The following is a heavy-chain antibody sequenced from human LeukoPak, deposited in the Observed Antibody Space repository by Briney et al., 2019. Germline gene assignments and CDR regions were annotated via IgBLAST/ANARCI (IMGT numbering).Heavy chain of an antibody. CDR1: GFTFSSYS. J-gene: IGHJ4*02. D-gene: IGHD6-6*01. CDR2: ISSSSSYI. V-gene: IGHV3-21*01. CDR3: ARARPGSRSFDY. Sequence: GGSLRLSCAASGFTFSSYSMNWVRQAPGKGLEWVSSISSSSSYIYYADSVKGRFTISRDNAKNSLYLQMNSLRAEDTAVYYCARARPGSRSFDYWAREPWSPSPQ.